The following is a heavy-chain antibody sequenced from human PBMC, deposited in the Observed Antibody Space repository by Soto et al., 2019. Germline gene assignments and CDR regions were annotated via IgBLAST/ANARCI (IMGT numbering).Heavy chain of an antibody. D-gene: IGHD1-1*01. CDR2: IGANNGNR. Sequence: ASVELSCKDSGYGFGGDGFSWGRQAPGQGLEWMGWIGANNGNRNYAQKFQGRVTLTTDTSTSTVYMELRSLRSDDTAIYYCARGGQRDFDYWGQGTQVTVSS. J-gene: IGHJ4*02. CDR3: ARGGQRDFDY. CDR1: GYGFGGDG. V-gene: IGHV1-18*01.